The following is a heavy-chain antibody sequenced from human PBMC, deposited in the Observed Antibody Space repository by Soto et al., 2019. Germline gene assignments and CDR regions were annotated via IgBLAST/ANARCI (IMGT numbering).Heavy chain of an antibody. Sequence: ASVKVSCKASGYTFTSYGVSWVRQAPGQGLEWMGWISAYNGNTKYAQKLQGRVTMTTDTSANTAYMDLRSLRSDDTAVYYCARDSPPVDYWGQGTLVTVSS. CDR3: ARDSPPVDY. J-gene: IGHJ4*02. CDR2: ISAYNGNT. CDR1: GYTFTSYG. V-gene: IGHV1-18*01.